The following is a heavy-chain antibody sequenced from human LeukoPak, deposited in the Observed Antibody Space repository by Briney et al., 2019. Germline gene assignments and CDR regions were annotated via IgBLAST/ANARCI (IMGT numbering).Heavy chain of an antibody. J-gene: IGHJ4*02. V-gene: IGHV3-66*01. CDR3: ARAQGRGFDY. Sequence: GGSLRLSCAAPGFNVSSSFLSWVRQAPGKGLEYVSVIYSGGTTYYADSVKGRFTISRDNSKNTVHLQMNSLRAEDTAVYYCARAQGRGFDYWGQGTLVTVSA. CDR1: GFNVSSSF. CDR2: IYSGGTT.